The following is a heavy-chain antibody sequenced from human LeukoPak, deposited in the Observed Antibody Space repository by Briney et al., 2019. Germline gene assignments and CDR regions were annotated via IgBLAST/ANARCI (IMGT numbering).Heavy chain of an antibody. V-gene: IGHV7-4-1*02. Sequence: GASVKVSCKASGYSIANYAILWVRQAPGQGLEWMGWINTNTEKSTYAPGFTGRYVFSLDSPVNTAYLQISSLKAEDTALYYCATGGGYRFAYWGQGTLVTVSS. CDR3: ATGGGYRFAY. CDR2: INTNTEKS. J-gene: IGHJ4*02. D-gene: IGHD6-25*01. CDR1: GYSIANYA.